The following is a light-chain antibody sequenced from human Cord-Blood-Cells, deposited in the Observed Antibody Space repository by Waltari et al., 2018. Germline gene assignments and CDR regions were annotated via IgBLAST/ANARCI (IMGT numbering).Light chain of an antibody. CDR3: QQYNNWPYT. Sequence: EIVMTQSPATLSVSPGERATLSCRASQSVSSNLAGYQQKPGQVPRLLIYGASTRATGIPARFSGSGSGTEFTLTISSLQSEDFAVYYCQQYNNWPYTFGQGTKLEIK. CDR2: GAS. CDR1: QSVSSN. J-gene: IGKJ2*01. V-gene: IGKV3-15*01.